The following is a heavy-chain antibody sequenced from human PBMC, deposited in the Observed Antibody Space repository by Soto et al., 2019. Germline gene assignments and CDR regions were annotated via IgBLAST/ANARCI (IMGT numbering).Heavy chain of an antibody. Sequence: SQTRSLTCAISGDSVSTNSATWDWIRQSPSRGLEWLGRTYYRSKWENDYAVSVKGRISIIPDTTNNRLSLQLNSVSPDDTAVYYCARLIGNSWLDSWGQGTLVTVSS. J-gene: IGHJ5*01. CDR2: TYYRSKWEN. V-gene: IGHV6-1*01. CDR1: GDSVSTNSAT. CDR3: ARLIGNSWLDS.